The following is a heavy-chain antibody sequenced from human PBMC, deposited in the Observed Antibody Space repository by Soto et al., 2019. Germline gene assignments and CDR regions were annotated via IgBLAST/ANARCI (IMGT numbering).Heavy chain of an antibody. Sequence: ASVKVSCKASGYTFTVYYMHWVRQAPGPGREWMGWINPNSGGTNYAQKFQGRVTMTRDTSISTAYMELSRLRADDTAVYYCARDKMSIAVAGSYYYGMDVWGQGTTVTVSS. CDR2: INPNSGGT. V-gene: IGHV1-2*02. CDR3: ARDKMSIAVAGSYYYGMDV. J-gene: IGHJ6*02. CDR1: GYTFTVYY. D-gene: IGHD6-19*01.